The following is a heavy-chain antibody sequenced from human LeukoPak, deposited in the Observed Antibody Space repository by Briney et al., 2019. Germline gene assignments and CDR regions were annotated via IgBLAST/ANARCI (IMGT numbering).Heavy chain of an antibody. J-gene: IGHJ4*02. D-gene: IGHD3-9*01. Sequence: ASVKVSCKASGYTFTSYYMHWVRQAPGQGLEWMGWISAYNGNTNYAQKLQGRVTMTTDTSTSTAYMELRSLRSDDTAVYYCARDAYDILTGYYSRSDYWGQGTLVTVSS. CDR2: ISAYNGNT. V-gene: IGHV1-18*04. CDR3: ARDAYDILTGYYSRSDY. CDR1: GYTFTSYY.